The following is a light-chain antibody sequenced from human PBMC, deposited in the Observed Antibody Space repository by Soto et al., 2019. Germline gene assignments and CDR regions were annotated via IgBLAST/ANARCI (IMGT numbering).Light chain of an antibody. V-gene: IGKV2-28*01. Sequence: DLVMTQSPLSLPVTPGEPASISCSFIRNLLHSNESTYLDWYLQKPGHSPQLLIFLGSNRASGVPDRFSGSGSGTDFTLKISRVEAEDVGVYYCMQSLQTPLTFGGGTKVESK. J-gene: IGKJ4*01. CDR2: LGS. CDR3: MQSLQTPLT. CDR1: RNLLHSNESTY.